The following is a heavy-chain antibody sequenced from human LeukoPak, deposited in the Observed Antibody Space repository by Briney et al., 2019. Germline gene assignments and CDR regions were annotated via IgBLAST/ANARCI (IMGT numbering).Heavy chain of an antibody. CDR1: GFTFSHAW. CDR2: IRSKTDGGTT. J-gene: IGHJ4*02. Sequence: GGSLRLSCAGSGFTFSHAWMSWVRQGPGKGLEWVGRIRSKTDGGTTDYAVPVKGRFTISRDDSENTLYLQMNSLKTEDTGIYYCTVDTNTDSQYYWGQGTLVTVSS. CDR3: TVDTNTDSQYY. D-gene: IGHD2-8*01. V-gene: IGHV3-15*01.